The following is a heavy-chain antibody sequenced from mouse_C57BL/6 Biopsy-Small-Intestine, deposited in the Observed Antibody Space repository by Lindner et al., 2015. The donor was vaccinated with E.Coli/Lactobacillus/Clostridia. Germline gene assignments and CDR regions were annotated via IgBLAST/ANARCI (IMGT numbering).Heavy chain of an antibody. CDR3: ARDYPWFAY. D-gene: IGHD2-4*01. V-gene: IGHV1-42*01. CDR2: INPSTGGT. CDR1: GYSFTGYY. Sequence: VQLQESGPGLVKPGASVKISCKASGYSFTGYYMNWVKQSPEKSLEWIGEINPSTGGTTYNQKFKAKATLTVDKSSSTAYMQLKSLTSEDSAVYYCARDYPWFAYWGQGTLVTASA. J-gene: IGHJ3*01.